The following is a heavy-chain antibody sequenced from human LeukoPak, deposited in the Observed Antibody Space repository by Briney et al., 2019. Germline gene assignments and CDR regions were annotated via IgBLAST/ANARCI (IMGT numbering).Heavy chain of an antibody. D-gene: IGHD6-19*01. CDR1: GGSISSHY. CDR2: IYYSGST. CDR3: ARRIAVAGPRGRFDP. J-gene: IGHJ5*02. V-gene: IGHV4-59*11. Sequence: SETLSLTCTVSGGSISSHYWSWIRQPPGKGLEWIGYIYYSGSTNYNPSLKSRVTISVDTSKNQFSLKLSSVTAADTAVYYCARRIAVAGPRGRFDPWGQGTLVTVSS.